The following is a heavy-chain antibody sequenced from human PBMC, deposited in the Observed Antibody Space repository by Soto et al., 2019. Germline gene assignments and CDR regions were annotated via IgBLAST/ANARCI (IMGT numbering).Heavy chain of an antibody. CDR2: MNPNSGNT. D-gene: IGHD2-2*01. CDR3: ARVVPAAPWDPPGLDY. Sequence: QVQLVQSGAEVKKPGASVKVSCKASGYTFTSYVINWVRQATGQGLEWMGWMNPNSGNTGYAQKFQGRVTMTRNTSISTAYMELSSLRSEDTAVYYCARVVPAAPWDPPGLDYWGQGTLVTVSS. J-gene: IGHJ4*02. V-gene: IGHV1-8*01. CDR1: GYTFTSYV.